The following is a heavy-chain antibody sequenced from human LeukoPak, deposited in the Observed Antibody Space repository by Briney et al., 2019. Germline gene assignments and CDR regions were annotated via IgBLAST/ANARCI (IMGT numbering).Heavy chain of an antibody. V-gene: IGHV7-4-1*02. CDR2: INTNTGNP. Sequence: ASVKVSCKASGYTFTSYAMNWVRQAPGQGLEWMGWINTNTGNPTYAQGFTGRFVFSLDTSVSTAYLQISSLKAEDTAVYYCARVLTKLERASYYYYYMDVWGKGTTVTVSS. J-gene: IGHJ6*03. CDR3: ARVLTKLERASYYYYYMDV. CDR1: GYTFTSYA. D-gene: IGHD1-1*01.